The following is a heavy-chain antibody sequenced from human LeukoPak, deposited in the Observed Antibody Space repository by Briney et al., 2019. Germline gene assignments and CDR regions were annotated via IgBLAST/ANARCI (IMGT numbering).Heavy chain of an antibody. CDR2: INPNSGGT. D-gene: IGHD3-22*01. J-gene: IGHJ4*02. CDR1: GYTFTGYY. CDR3: ARVQSEYYHDSSGYYY. V-gene: IGHV1-2*06. Sequence: GASVKVSCKASGYTFTGYYMHWVRQAPGQGLEWMGRINPNSGGTNYAQKFQGRVTMTRDTSISTAYMELSRLRSDDTAVYYCARVQSEYYHDSSGYYYWGQGTLVTVSS.